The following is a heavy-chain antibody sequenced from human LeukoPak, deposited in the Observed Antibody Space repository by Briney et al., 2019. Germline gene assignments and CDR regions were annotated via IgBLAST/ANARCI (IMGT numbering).Heavy chain of an antibody. D-gene: IGHD6-19*01. J-gene: IGHJ6*03. Sequence: GGSLRLSCAASGFTFSDYYMSWIRQAPGEGLEWVSYISSSGSTIYYADSVKGRFTISRDNAKNSLYLQMNSLRAEDTAVYYCATYSEYSSGWSGYYYYYYMDVWGKGTTVTISS. CDR1: GFTFSDYY. CDR2: ISSSGSTI. CDR3: ATYSEYSSGWSGYYYYYYMDV. V-gene: IGHV3-11*01.